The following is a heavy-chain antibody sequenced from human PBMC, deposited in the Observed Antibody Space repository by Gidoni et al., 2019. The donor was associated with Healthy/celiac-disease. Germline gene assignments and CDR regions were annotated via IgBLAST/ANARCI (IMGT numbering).Heavy chain of an antibody. CDR3: ASGGIVLHWGYYYYGMDV. D-gene: IGHD2-8*01. CDR2: IIPIFGTA. Sequence: QVQLVQSGAEVKKPGSSVKVSCKASGGTFSSYAISWVRQAPGQGLEWMGGIIPIFGTANYAQKFQGRVTITADESTSTAYMELSSLRSEDTAVYYCASGGIVLHWGYYYYGMDVWGQGTTVTVSS. CDR1: GGTFSSYA. J-gene: IGHJ6*02. V-gene: IGHV1-69*01.